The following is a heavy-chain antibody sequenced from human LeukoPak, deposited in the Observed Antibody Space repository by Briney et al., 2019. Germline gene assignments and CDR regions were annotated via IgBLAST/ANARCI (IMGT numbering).Heavy chain of an antibody. CDR1: GGSISSGSYY. D-gene: IGHD3-3*01. Sequence: SETLSLTCTVSGGSISSGSYYWSWIRQPAGEGLEWIGRIYTSGSTNYNPSLKSRVTISVDTSKHQFSLKLSSVTAADTAVYYCARDAVGYYLWSGYLMYYFDYWGQGTLVTVSS. CDR3: ARDAVGYYLWSGYLMYYFDY. V-gene: IGHV4-61*02. J-gene: IGHJ4*02. CDR2: IYTSGST.